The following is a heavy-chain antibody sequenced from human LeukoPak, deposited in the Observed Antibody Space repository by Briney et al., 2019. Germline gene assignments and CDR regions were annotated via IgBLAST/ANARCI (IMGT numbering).Heavy chain of an antibody. CDR1: GGSISTYY. V-gene: IGHV4-59*08. CDR3: ARRVTGRGTYYFDY. CDR2: IYYSGST. Sequence: SETLSPTCTVSGGSISTYYWTWIRQPPGKGLEWIGYIYYSGSTNYNPALKSRVTISLDTSKNQFSLKLNSVTAADTAVYYCARRVTGRGTYYFDYWGQGTLVTVSS. D-gene: IGHD3-16*01. J-gene: IGHJ4*02.